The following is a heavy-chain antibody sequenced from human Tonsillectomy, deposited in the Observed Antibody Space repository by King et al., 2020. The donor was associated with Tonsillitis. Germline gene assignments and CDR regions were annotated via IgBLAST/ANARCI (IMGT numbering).Heavy chain of an antibody. CDR3: AKGGPVEWLLLSMG. V-gene: IGHV3-30*18. CDR2: ISYDGSNK. D-gene: IGHD3-3*01. CDR1: GFTFSSYG. J-gene: IGHJ4*02. Sequence: VQLVESGGGVVQPGRSLRLSCAASGFTFSSYGMHWVRQAPGKGLEWVAVISYDGSNKYYADSVKGRFTISRDNSKNTLYLQMNSPTTEDTAVYYCAKGGPVEWLLLSMGWRQGTLVTVSS.